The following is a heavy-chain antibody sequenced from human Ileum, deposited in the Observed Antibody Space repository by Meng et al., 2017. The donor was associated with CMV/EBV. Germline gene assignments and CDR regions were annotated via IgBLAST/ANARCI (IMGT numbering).Heavy chain of an antibody. CDR2: LNHNGRA. Sequence: SRWSFSEYFWAWFRQPPGRGLEWLGELNHNGRANYNPSLESRVTILVDTSKNQVSLKLSSVTAADTAVYYCARGQRITLVRGGRFDPWGQGTLVTVSS. D-gene: IGHD3-10*01. V-gene: IGHV4-34*01. CDR3: ARGQRITLVRGGRFDP. J-gene: IGHJ5*02. CDR1: RWSFSEYF.